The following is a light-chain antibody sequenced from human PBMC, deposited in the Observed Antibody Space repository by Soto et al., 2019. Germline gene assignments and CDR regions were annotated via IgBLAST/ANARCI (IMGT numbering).Light chain of an antibody. CDR2: GAS. CDR3: QQYSYWPRT. CDR1: QSVSDY. V-gene: IGKV3-15*01. Sequence: EIVLTQSPATLSLSPGERATLSCRASQSVSDYLAWYQQKPGQPPRLLIYGASTRATGIPARFSGSGSGTEFTLTISSLQSEDFAVYYCQQYSYWPRTFGQGTKVDIK. J-gene: IGKJ1*01.